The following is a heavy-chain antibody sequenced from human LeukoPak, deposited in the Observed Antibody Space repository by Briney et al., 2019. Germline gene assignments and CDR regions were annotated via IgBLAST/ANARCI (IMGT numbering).Heavy chain of an antibody. V-gene: IGHV3-30*02. Sequence: GGSLRLSCAASGFTFSSYGMHWVRQAPGKGLEWVAFIRYDGSNKYHADSVKGRFTISRDNSKNTLYLQMNSLRAEDTAVYYCAKSRPRVGATNFDYWGQGTLVTVSS. CDR3: AKSRPRVGATNFDY. CDR2: IRYDGSNK. D-gene: IGHD1-26*01. CDR1: GFTFSSYG. J-gene: IGHJ4*02.